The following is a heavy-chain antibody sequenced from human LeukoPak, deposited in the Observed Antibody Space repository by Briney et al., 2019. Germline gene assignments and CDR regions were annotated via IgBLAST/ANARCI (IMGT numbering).Heavy chain of an antibody. CDR2: IHYSGST. D-gene: IGHD4-17*01. V-gene: IGHV4-59*01. CDR1: GGSISSYY. CDR3: ARVQSGMTTVSFDY. Sequence: SETLSLTCTVSGGSISSYYWNWIRQPPGKEMEWIGYIHYSGSTNYNPSLKSRVSISSDTSKNQFSLKLSSVTAADTAVYYCARVQSGMTTVSFDYWGQGTLVTVSS. J-gene: IGHJ4*02.